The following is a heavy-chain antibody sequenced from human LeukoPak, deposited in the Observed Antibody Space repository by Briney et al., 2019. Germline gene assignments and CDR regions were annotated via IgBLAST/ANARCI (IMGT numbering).Heavy chain of an antibody. CDR2: INHSGST. CDR3: VRRSYYYYYMDV. V-gene: IGHV4-34*01. J-gene: IGHJ6*03. CDR1: GVSLSGYY. Sequence: SETLSLTCAVSGVSLSGYYWGWIRPPPGKGLEWVGEINHSGSTNYNPSLKRRVTISVDTSKNQFSLKLSSVTAADTAVYYCVRRSYYYYYMDVWGKGTTVTVSS.